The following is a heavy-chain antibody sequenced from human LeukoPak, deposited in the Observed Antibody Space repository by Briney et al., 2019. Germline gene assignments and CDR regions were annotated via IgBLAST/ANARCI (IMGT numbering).Heavy chain of an antibody. J-gene: IGHJ5*02. D-gene: IGHD2-8*01. V-gene: IGHV4-59*01. Sequence: SETLSLTCTVSGGSISSYYWSWIRQPPGKGLEWIGYIYYSGSTNYNPSLKSRVTISVDTSKNQFSLKLSSVTAADTAVYYCARTNGWNNWFDPWGQGTLVTVSS. CDR3: ARTNGWNNWFDP. CDR2: IYYSGST. CDR1: GGSISSYY.